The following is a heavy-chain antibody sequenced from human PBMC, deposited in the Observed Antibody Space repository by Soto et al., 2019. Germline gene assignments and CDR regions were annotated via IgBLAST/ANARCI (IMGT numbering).Heavy chain of an antibody. CDR3: AKASGSYHYFDY. CDR2: ISWDGGST. D-gene: IGHD1-26*01. Sequence: GGSLRLSCAASGFTFDDYTMHWVRQAPGKGLEWVSLISWDGGSTYYADSVKGRFTISRDNSKNSLYLQMNSLRTEDTALYYCAKASGSYHYFDYWGQGTLVTVSS. J-gene: IGHJ4*02. CDR1: GFTFDDYT. V-gene: IGHV3-43*01.